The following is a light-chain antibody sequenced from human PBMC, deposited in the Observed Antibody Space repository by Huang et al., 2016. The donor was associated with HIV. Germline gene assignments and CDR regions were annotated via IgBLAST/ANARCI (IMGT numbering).Light chain of an antibody. Sequence: EIVMTQSPATLSVSPGERATLSCRASQSVSSNLAWYQQKPGQAPRLLIYGASTRATGTQARFSGSGCGPDFTLTVSDLQSEDFAVYYCQQDNNWPETFGQGTKLEIK. V-gene: IGKV3-15*01. CDR1: QSVSSN. J-gene: IGKJ2*01. CDR2: GAS. CDR3: QQDNNWPET.